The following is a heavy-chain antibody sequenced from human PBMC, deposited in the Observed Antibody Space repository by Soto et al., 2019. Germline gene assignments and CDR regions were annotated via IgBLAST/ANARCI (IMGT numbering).Heavy chain of an antibody. Sequence: SETLSLTCTVSGGYIRSSYWSWIRQPPGKGLEWIGYVFHTGTTNYNPSFESRVTISVDPSKTHFSLKLSSVTASDTAVYYCARDLFGSRSGYEYDYYGMDVWGQGTTVTVSS. D-gene: IGHD5-12*01. V-gene: IGHV4-59*01. CDR3: ARDLFGSRSGYEYDYYGMDV. CDR2: VFHTGTT. CDR1: GGYIRSSY. J-gene: IGHJ6*02.